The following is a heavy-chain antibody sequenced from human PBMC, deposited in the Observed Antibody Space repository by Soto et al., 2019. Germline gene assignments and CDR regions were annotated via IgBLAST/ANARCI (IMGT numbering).Heavy chain of an antibody. Sequence: QVQLVESGGGVVQPGRSLRLSCAASGFVFRTYGMYWVRQAPGKGLAWVARISYDGRAKNSADSVKGRFTISRDNSENKLFLPMNSLTFEDTDVYYCANLDTVLVFFAKAVWGQGTTVVVSS. CDR2: ISYDGRAK. V-gene: IGHV3-30*18. J-gene: IGHJ6*02. CDR1: GFVFRTYG. CDR3: ANLDTVLVFFAKAV. D-gene: IGHD5-18*01.